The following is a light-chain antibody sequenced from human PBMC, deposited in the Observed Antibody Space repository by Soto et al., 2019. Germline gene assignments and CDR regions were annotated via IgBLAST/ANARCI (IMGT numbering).Light chain of an antibody. Sequence: EIVLTQSPGTLSLSPGDRATLSCRASQTISSTYLAWYQQKPGQAPRLLIYAASTRATGIPDRFSGSGSGTDFNLTISILEPEDFSVYYCQQYGSSPKTFGQGTKLEI. CDR1: QTISSTY. V-gene: IGKV3-20*01. CDR3: QQYGSSPKT. CDR2: AAS. J-gene: IGKJ1*01.